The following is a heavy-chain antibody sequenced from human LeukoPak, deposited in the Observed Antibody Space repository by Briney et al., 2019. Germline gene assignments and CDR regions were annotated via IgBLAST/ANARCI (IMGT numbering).Heavy chain of an antibody. CDR3: ARGADGVSSNSRGWFDP. J-gene: IGHJ5*02. Sequence: GGSLRLSCAASGFTFSSYSMNWVRQAPGRGLEWVSSISRSSTYIYYADSVKGRFTISRDNAKNSLYLQMNSLRAEDTAVYYCARGADGVSSNSRGWFDPWGQGTLVTVSS. V-gene: IGHV3-21*01. D-gene: IGHD2-15*01. CDR2: ISRSSTYI. CDR1: GFTFSSYS.